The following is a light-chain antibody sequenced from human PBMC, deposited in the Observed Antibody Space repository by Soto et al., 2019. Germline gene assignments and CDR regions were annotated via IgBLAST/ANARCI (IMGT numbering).Light chain of an antibody. CDR1: QFLXRW. CDR3: LQHSSYPRVT. Sequence: IRVTHWASTLSASVGDRVMITCRASQFLXRWFAWCEQRPGKVPKALIXAASSLQSGVPSRFSGSGSGAEFTLTISSLQPEDFATHYCLQHSSYPRVTFGGGTKVDI. CDR2: AAS. V-gene: IGKV1-17*03. J-gene: IGKJ4*01.